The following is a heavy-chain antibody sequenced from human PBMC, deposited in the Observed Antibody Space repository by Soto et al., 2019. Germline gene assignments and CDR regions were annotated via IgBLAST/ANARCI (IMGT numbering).Heavy chain of an antibody. Sequence: SVKVSCKPSGFTFSTSAVHWVRQARGQRLEWLGWIVVGSGNTNYAQKFQERVTITRDISTSTAYMELSSLGSEDTAVYYCAADNYYYDSSGYTPGDAFDIWG. CDR2: IVVGSGNT. CDR3: AADNYYYDSSGYTPGDAFDI. V-gene: IGHV1-58*01. J-gene: IGHJ3*02. D-gene: IGHD3-22*01. CDR1: GFTFSTSA.